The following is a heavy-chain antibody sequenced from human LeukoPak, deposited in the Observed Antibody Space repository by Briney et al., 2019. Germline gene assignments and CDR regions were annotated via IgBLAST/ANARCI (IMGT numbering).Heavy chain of an antibody. D-gene: IGHD1-26*01. CDR1: GGSTSSSSYY. J-gene: IGHJ4*02. CDR2: IWYSGRT. Sequence: SETLSLTCTVSGGSTSSSSYYWGWIRQPPGKGLEWIGSIWYSGRTYYNPSLKTRVTISVDTSKNQFSLKLSSVTAADTAVYYCARVAGGSYKYYFDYWGQGTLVTVSS. CDR3: ARVAGGSYKYYFDY. V-gene: IGHV4-39*07.